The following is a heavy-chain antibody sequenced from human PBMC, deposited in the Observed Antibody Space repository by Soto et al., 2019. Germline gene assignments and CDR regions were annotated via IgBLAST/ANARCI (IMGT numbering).Heavy chain of an antibody. J-gene: IGHJ4*02. CDR3: ARGVHNTVVTPAGY. CDR1: GYTFTSYD. CDR2: MNPNSGNT. Sequence: GASVKVSCKASGYTFTSYDINWVRQATGQGLEWMGWMNPNSGNTGYAQKFQGRVTMTRNTSISTAYMELSSLRSEDTAVYYCARGVHNTVVTPAGYWGQGTLVTVSS. D-gene: IGHD2-21*02. V-gene: IGHV1-8*01.